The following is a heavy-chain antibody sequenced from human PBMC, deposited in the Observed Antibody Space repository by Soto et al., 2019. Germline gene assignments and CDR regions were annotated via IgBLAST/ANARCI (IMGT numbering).Heavy chain of an antibody. V-gene: IGHV2-26*01. Sequence: QVTLKESGPVLVKPTETLTLTCTVSGFSLRNARMGVSWIRQPPGKALEWLAHILSSDEKSYNTSLKGRLALSHDTSKSQVVLTMTNMVPVDTATYFCARMLAVNYYYYYVDVWGEGTTVTVSS. CDR1: GFSLRNARMG. CDR3: ARMLAVNYYYYYVDV. D-gene: IGHD3-22*01. CDR2: ILSSDEK. J-gene: IGHJ6*03.